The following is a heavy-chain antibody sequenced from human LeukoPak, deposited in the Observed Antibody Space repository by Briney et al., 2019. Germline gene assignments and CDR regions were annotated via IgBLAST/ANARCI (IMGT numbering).Heavy chain of an antibody. J-gene: IGHJ4*02. CDR2: INSDGSST. CDR1: GVTFSSYL. CDR3: ARPQYSSSRFDS. Sequence: GALRLSCAASGVTFSSYLMHWVRQVPGKGLVWVSRINSDGSSTSYADSVKGRFTISRDNAKNTLYLQMNSLRAEDTAVYYCARPQYSSSRFDSWGQGTLVTVSS. D-gene: IGHD6-6*01. V-gene: IGHV3-74*01.